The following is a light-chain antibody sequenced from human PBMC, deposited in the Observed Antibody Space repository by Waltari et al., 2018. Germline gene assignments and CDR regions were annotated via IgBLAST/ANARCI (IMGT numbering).Light chain of an antibody. CDR1: SSNIGAGYD. CDR3: QSYDISLSASV. V-gene: IGLV1-40*01. Sequence: QSVLTQPPSVSGAPGQRVTISCTGSSSNIGAGYDVHWYQQFPGTAPKLPIYGNTIRPSGVPDRISGSKSGTSGSLAITGLQAEDEADYYCQSYDISLSASVFGSGTKVTVL. J-gene: IGLJ6*01. CDR2: GNT.